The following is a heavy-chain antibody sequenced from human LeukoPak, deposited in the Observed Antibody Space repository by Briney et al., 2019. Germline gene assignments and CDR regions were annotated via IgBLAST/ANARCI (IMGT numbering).Heavy chain of an antibody. J-gene: IGHJ4*02. CDR3: AKVAKYYYGSETYYFFEH. Sequence: GGSLRLSCAASGFTFSSYSMNWVRQAPGKGLEWVSSISSSSSYIYYADSVKGRFTISRDNAKNSLYLQMNSPRAEDTAVYYCAKVAKYYYGSETYYFFEHWGQGTPVTASS. CDR2: ISSSSSYI. V-gene: IGHV3-21*01. D-gene: IGHD3-10*01. CDR1: GFTFSSYS.